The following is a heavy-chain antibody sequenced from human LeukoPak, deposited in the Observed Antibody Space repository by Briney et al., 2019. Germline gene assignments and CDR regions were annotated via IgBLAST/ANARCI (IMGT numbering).Heavy chain of an antibody. Sequence: GGSLRLSCAASGFTFSSYAMSWVRRAPGKGLEWVSAISGSGGSTYYADSVKGRFTISRDNSKNTLYLQMNSLRAEDTAVYYCAKDFDSSAYYFYYFDYWGQGTLVTVSS. D-gene: IGHD3-22*01. CDR2: ISGSGGST. J-gene: IGHJ4*02. CDR3: AKDFDSSAYYFYYFDY. CDR1: GFTFSSYA. V-gene: IGHV3-23*01.